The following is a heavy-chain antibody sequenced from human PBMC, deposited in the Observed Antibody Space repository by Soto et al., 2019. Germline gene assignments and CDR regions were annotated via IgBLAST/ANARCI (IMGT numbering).Heavy chain of an antibody. CDR1: GGSISSGGYY. V-gene: IGHV4-31*03. Sequence: SETLSLTCTVSGGSISSGGYYWSWIRQHPGKGLEWIGYIYYSGSTYYNPSLKSRVTISVDTSKNQFSLKLSSVTAADTAVYYCARVGGRNCSGGSCYFNWFDPWGQGTLVTVSS. CDR3: ARVGGRNCSGGSCYFNWFDP. CDR2: IYYSGST. J-gene: IGHJ5*02. D-gene: IGHD2-15*01.